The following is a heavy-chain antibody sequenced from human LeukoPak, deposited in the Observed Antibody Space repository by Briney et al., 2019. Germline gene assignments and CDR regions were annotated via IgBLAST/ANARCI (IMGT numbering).Heavy chain of an antibody. J-gene: IGHJ4*02. CDR1: GDSISGSY. CDR2: IYYSGST. CDR3: ARSGSTAFDY. V-gene: IGHV4-59*01. D-gene: IGHD1-26*01. Sequence: SETLSLTCAVSGDSISGSYWSWIRQPPGKGLEWIGHIYYSGSTSYNPSIKSRVTISVDTSKNQFSLTLTSVTAADTAVYYCARSGSTAFDYGGQGTLVTVSS.